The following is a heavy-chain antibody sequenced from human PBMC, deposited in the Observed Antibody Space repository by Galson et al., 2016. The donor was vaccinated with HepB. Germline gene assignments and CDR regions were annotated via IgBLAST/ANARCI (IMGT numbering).Heavy chain of an antibody. V-gene: IGHV3-53*01. CDR3: AAGDCSSGVCYNHPDY. Sequence: LRLSCAASGLTVSSTYMTWVRQAPGKGLEWVSVIYPGDRIYYADSVARRFTVSRDSSKNTLYLQMNSLRNDDAAVYYCAAGDCSSGVCYNHPDYWGQGTLVTVSS. CDR2: IYPGDRI. CDR1: GLTVSSTY. D-gene: IGHD2-8*01. J-gene: IGHJ4*02.